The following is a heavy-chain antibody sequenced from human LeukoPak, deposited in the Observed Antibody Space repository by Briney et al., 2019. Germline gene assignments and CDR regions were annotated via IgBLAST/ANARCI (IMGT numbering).Heavy chain of an antibody. CDR2: IYYSGST. CDR3: ARERDYDYVWGSYRYFDY. V-gene: IGHV4-31*03. J-gene: IGHJ4*02. CDR1: GGSISSGGYY. D-gene: IGHD3-16*02. Sequence: PSQTLSLTCTVSGGSISSGGYYWSWIRQHPGKGLEWIGYIYYSGSTYYNPSLKSRVTISVDTSKNQFSLKLSSVTAADTAVYYCARERDYDYVWGSYRYFDYWGQGTLATVSS.